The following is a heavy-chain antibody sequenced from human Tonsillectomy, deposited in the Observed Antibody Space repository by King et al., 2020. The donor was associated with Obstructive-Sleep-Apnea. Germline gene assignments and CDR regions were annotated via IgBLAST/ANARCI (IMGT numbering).Heavy chain of an antibody. J-gene: IGHJ4*02. Sequence: QLQESGPGLVKPSETLSLTCTVSGGSISSSSYYWGWIRQPPGKGLEWIGSIYYSGSTYYNPSLKSRVTISVDTSKNQFSLKLSSVTAADTAVYYCARDGDSSGYHGGYWGQGTLVTVSS. V-gene: IGHV4-39*07. D-gene: IGHD3-22*01. CDR2: IYYSGST. CDR3: ARDGDSSGYHGGY. CDR1: GGSISSSSYY.